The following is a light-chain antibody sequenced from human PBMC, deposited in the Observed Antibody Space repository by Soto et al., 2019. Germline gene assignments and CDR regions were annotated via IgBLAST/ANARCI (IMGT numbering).Light chain of an antibody. J-gene: IGLJ3*02. CDR2: EVS. CDR1: SSDVGHYIY. CDR3: SSYGGSNNLV. V-gene: IGLV2-8*01. Sequence: QSALTQPPSASGSPGQSVTISCTGTSSDVGHYIYVSWYQQQPGKAPNLMIYEVSKRPSGVPDRFSGSKSGNTASLTVSGLQAEDEADYYCSSYGGSNNLVFGGGTQLTVL.